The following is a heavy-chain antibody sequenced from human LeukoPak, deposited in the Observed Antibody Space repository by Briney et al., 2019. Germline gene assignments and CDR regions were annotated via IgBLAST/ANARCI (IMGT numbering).Heavy chain of an antibody. CDR3: ARGSCSSTSCFMDV. CDR1: EYTFSSYS. CDR2: INAGKGDT. D-gene: IGHD2-2*01. J-gene: IGHJ6*02. V-gene: IGHV1-3*01. Sequence: ASVKVSCKAFEYTFSSYSIHWVRQAPGQRLEWMGWINAGKGDTKYSQNLQGRVTVTGDTSASTAYMELSSLTSEDAAVYYCARGSCSSTSCFMDVWGQGTTVTVSS.